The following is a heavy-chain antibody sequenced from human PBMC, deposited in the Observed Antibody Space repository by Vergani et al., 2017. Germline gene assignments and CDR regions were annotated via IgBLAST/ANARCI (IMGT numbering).Heavy chain of an antibody. D-gene: IGHD6-6*01. J-gene: IGHJ4*02. CDR2: IIPILGIA. Sequence: QVQLVQSGAEVKKPGSSVKVSCKASGGTFSSYAISWVRQAPGQGLEWMGRIIPILGIANYAQKFQGRVTITADKSTSTAYMELSSLRSEDTAVYYCARGGRIAALRGPDYWGQGTLVTVSS. CDR3: ARGGRIAALRGPDY. CDR1: GGTFSSYA. V-gene: IGHV1-69*04.